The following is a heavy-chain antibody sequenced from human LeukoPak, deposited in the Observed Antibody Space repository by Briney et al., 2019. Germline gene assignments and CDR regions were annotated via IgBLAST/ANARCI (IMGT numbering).Heavy chain of an antibody. CDR2: MNPNSGNT. J-gene: IGHJ5*02. CDR3: ARGFLGYCSSTSCYYTYNWFDP. Sequence: ASVEVSCKASGYTFTSYDINWVRQATGQGLEWMGWMNPNSGNTGYAQKFQGRVTMTRNTSISTAYMELSSLRSEDTAVYYCARGFLGYCSSTSCYYTYNWFDPWGQGTLVTVSS. D-gene: IGHD2-2*01. CDR1: GYTFTSYD. V-gene: IGHV1-8*01.